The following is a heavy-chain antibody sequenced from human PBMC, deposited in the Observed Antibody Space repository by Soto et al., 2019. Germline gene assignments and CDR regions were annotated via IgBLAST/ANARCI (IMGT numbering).Heavy chain of an antibody. CDR3: AKVDTGRLGY. CDR2: IKQDGSEK. J-gene: IGHJ4*02. CDR1: GFTFSGYW. Sequence: GGSLRLSCAASGFTFSGYWMSWVRQAPGKGLEWVANIKQDGSEKYYVDSVKGRFTISRDNAKNSLYLQMNSLRAEDTAVYYCAKVDTGRLGYWGQGTLVTVSS. D-gene: IGHD3-16*01. V-gene: IGHV3-7*03.